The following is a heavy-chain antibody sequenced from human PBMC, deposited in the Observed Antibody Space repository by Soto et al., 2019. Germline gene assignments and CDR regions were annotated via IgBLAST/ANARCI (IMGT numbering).Heavy chain of an antibody. CDR2: IDPSDFYT. V-gene: IGHV5-10-1*01. CDR3: ARGSGRDTFDY. D-gene: IGHD2-15*01. CDR1: VYSFTRVW. Sequence: GESLKISCKGSVYSFTRVWISWVRQMPGKGLEWMGTIDPSDFYTKYSPSFQGHVAISVDKSISTAYLQWSSLKASDTAMYYCARGSGRDTFDYWGQGSLVTVSS. J-gene: IGHJ4*02.